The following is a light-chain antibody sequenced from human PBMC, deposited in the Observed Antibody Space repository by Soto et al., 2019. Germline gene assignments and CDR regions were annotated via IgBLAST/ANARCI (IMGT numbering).Light chain of an antibody. CDR1: QSVSSN. V-gene: IGKV3-15*01. CDR3: QHYNSYSEA. CDR2: GAF. Sequence: EIVMTQSPVTLSVSPGERVTLSCRASQSVSSNLAWYQQKPGQAPSLLIYGAFTRATGIPARFSGTGSGTEFTLTISSLQPDDFATYYCQHYNSYSEAFGQGTRWIS. J-gene: IGKJ1*01.